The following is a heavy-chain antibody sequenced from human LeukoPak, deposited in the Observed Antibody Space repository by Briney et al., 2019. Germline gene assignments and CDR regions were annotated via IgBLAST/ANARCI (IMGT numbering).Heavy chain of an antibody. CDR2: TPYDGTMK. V-gene: IGHV3-30*02. J-gene: IGHJ4*02. D-gene: IGHD3-10*01. CDR3: AKDNTHYSWDY. CDR1: GSKFRSFG. Sequence: RGSLRLSCAASGSKFRSFGMHWVRQAPGKGLEWVAWTPYDGTMKSYADSVQGRLTISRDNSKNTVYLQLSSLRPEDTGVYYCAKDNTHYSWDYWGQGTLVTVSS.